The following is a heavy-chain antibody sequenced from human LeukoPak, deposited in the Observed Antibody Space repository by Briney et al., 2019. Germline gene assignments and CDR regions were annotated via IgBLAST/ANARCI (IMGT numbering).Heavy chain of an antibody. CDR2: INQDGGDR. CDR1: GFTFIGYW. CDR3: ARDPHGGNSPGP. V-gene: IGHV3-7*01. Sequence: PGGSLRLSCAASGFTFIGYWLGWVRQAPGRGLEWVANINQDGGDRNYVDSVKGRFTISRDNAKNSLYLQMNSLRAEDTAVYYCARDPHGGNSPGPGGQGTLVTVSS. D-gene: IGHD4-23*01. J-gene: IGHJ5*02.